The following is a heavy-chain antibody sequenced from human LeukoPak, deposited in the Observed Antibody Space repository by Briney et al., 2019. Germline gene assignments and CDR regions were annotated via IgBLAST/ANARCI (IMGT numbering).Heavy chain of an antibody. CDR2: IYSSGSI. Sequence: SETLSLTCTVSGDSISSYYWSWIRQPAGKGLEWIGRIYSSGSINYNLSLKSRVTMSIDTSKNQLSLKLSSVTAADTAVYYCARGSPGYGSGNYHFDYWGQGSLVTVSS. J-gene: IGHJ4*02. V-gene: IGHV4-4*07. CDR1: GDSISSYY. D-gene: IGHD3-10*01. CDR3: ARGSPGYGSGNYHFDY.